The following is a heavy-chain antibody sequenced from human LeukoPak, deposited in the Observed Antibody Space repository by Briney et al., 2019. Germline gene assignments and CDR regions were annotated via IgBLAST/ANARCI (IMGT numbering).Heavy chain of an antibody. CDR3: ARCDYLDY. CDR1: GFTFSSYA. V-gene: IGHV3-30-3*01. J-gene: IGHJ4*02. CDR2: ISYDGSNK. Sequence: GGSLRLSCAASGFTFSSYAMHWVRQAPGKGLEWVAVISYDGSNKYYADSVKGRFTISRDNSKNTLYLQMNSLRAEDTAVYYCARCDYLDYWGQGTLVTVSS.